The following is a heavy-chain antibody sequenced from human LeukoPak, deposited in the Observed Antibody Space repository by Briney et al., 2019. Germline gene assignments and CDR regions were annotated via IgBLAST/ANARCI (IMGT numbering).Heavy chain of an antibody. V-gene: IGHV1-2*02. Sequence: ASVKVSCKTSGFTFADYYFHWVRQAPGQGLEWMGLINPFNDARNYAQKFQGRVTMTRDTSISTAFMEVNTLRSDDTAVYYCARTPIGDRLYYFDSWGQGTLVTVSS. CDR3: ARTPIGDRLYYFDS. J-gene: IGHJ4*02. CDR1: GFTFADYY. CDR2: INPFNDAR. D-gene: IGHD4-17*01.